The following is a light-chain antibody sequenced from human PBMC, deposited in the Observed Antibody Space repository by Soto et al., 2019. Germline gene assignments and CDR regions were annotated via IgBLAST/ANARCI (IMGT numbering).Light chain of an antibody. J-gene: IGLJ1*01. V-gene: IGLV3-9*01. Sequence: ELTQPLSVSVGLGQTARITCGGNDIENKNVHWYQQKPGQAPVLVLFRDSNRPSGISERFSGSNSGNTATLSISGAQDGDEADYYCQVWASNTYVFGSGTKVTVL. CDR3: QVWASNTYV. CDR1: DIENKN. CDR2: RDS.